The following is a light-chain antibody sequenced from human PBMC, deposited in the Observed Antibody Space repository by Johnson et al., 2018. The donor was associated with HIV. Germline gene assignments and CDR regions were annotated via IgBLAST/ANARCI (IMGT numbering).Light chain of an antibody. CDR3: GTWDSSLSASYV. V-gene: IGLV1-51*01. J-gene: IGLJ1*01. Sequence: HSVLTQPPSVSAAPGQKVTVSCSGSSSNIGNKYVSWYQQLPGTAPKVLIYDNNKRPSGIPDRFSGSKSGTSATLGITGLQTGDEADYYCGTWDSSLSASYVFGTGTKVAVL. CDR2: DNN. CDR1: SSNIGNKY.